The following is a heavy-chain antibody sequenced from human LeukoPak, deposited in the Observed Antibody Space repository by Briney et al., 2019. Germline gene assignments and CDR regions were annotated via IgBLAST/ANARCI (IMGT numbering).Heavy chain of an antibody. V-gene: IGHV1-46*01. CDR2: IDPSGGST. CDR1: GYTFTSYY. D-gene: IGHD3-10*01. Sequence: GASVKVSCKASGYTFTSYYMHWVRQAPGQGLEWMGIIDPSGGSTSYAQKFQGRVTMTRDTSTSTVYMELSSLRSEDTAVYYCARDCNADYYGSGSYYGDAFDIWGQGTMVTVSS. CDR3: ARDCNADYYGSGSYYGDAFDI. J-gene: IGHJ3*02.